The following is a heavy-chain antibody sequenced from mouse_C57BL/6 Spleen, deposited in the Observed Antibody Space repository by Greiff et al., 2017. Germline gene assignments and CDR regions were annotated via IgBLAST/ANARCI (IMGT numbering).Heavy chain of an antibody. CDR3: ARGSYYSNYFDY. J-gene: IGHJ2*01. CDR2: ISSGSSTI. CDR1: GFTFSDYG. D-gene: IGHD2-5*01. V-gene: IGHV5-17*01. Sequence: EVKLVESGGGLVKPRGSLKLSCAASGFTFSDYGMHWVRQAPEKGLEWVAYISSGSSTIYYADTVKGRFTISRDNAKNTLFLQMTSLRSEDTAMYYCARGSYYSNYFDYWGQGTTLTVSS.